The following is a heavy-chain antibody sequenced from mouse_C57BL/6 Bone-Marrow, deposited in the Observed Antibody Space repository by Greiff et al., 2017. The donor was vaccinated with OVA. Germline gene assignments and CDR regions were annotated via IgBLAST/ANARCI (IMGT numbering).Heavy chain of an antibody. D-gene: IGHD2-3*01. CDR1: GYSITSGYY. J-gene: IGHJ1*03. Sequence: ESGPGLVKPSQSLSLTCSVTGYSITSGYYWNWIRQFPGNKLEWMGYISYDGSNNYNPSLKNRISITRDTSKNQFFLKLNSVTTEDTATYYCARWLLRHWYFDVWGTGTTVTVSS. CDR3: ARWLLRHWYFDV. CDR2: ISYDGSN. V-gene: IGHV3-6*01.